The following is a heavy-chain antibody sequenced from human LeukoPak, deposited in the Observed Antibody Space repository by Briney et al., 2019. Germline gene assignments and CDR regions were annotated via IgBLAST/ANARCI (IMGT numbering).Heavy chain of an antibody. V-gene: IGHV3-23*01. Sequence: GGSLRLSCAASGFTFTNFAMNWVRQAPGKGLEWVSSISGSGGSTYYADSVKGRFTISRDNSKNTLYLQMNSLRAEDTAVYSCAKDGGGAFDIWGQGTMVTVSS. D-gene: IGHD3-16*01. CDR3: AKDGGGAFDI. CDR2: ISGSGGST. J-gene: IGHJ3*02. CDR1: GFTFTNFA.